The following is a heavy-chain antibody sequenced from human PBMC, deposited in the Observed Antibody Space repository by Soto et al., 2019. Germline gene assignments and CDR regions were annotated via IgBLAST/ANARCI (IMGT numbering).Heavy chain of an antibody. CDR3: ARDQFDSYGPKGGLDY. D-gene: IGHD5-18*01. Sequence: QVQLVQSGAEVKKPGASVKVSCKASGYTFTSYGISWVRQAPGQGLEWMGWISAYNGNTNYAQKLQGRVTLTTDTTTITAYRELRSLRSDDTAVYYCARDQFDSYGPKGGLDYWGQGTLVTVSS. J-gene: IGHJ4*02. CDR1: GYTFTSYG. V-gene: IGHV1-18*01. CDR2: ISAYNGNT.